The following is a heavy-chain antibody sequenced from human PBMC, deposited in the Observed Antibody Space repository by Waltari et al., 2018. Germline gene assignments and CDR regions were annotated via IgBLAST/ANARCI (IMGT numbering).Heavy chain of an antibody. CDR2: IKQDGSTK. Sequence: EVQLVESGGGLVQPGGSLRLSCAASGFTFSTYWMGWVRQAPGKGREWVANIKQDGSTKYYVDSVKGRFTISRDNAKNSLYLQMNSLRAEDTAVYYCGRDRGWRQHDYWGQGTLVTVSS. D-gene: IGHD5-12*01. CDR1: GFTFSTYW. CDR3: GRDRGWRQHDY. V-gene: IGHV3-7*01. J-gene: IGHJ4*02.